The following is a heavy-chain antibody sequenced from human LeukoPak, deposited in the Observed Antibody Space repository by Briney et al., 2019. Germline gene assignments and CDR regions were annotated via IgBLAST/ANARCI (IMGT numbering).Heavy chain of an antibody. Sequence: PSETLSLTCTVSGYSISSGHYWGWIRQPPGKGLEWIGSIYHSGSTYYNPSLKSRVTISVDTSKNQFSLKLSSVTAADTAVYYCARDGGLLYYDFWSGYTFDYWGQGTLVTVSS. CDR1: GYSISSGHY. J-gene: IGHJ4*02. CDR3: ARDGGLLYYDFWSGYTFDY. D-gene: IGHD3-3*01. V-gene: IGHV4-38-2*02. CDR2: IYHSGST.